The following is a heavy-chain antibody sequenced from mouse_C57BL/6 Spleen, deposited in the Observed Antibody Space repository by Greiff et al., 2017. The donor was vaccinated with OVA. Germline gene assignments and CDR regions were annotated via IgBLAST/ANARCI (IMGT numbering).Heavy chain of an antibody. Sequence: VQLQQPGPELVRPGSSVKLPCKASGYTFTSYWMHWVKQRPIQGLEWIGNIDPSDSETHYNQKFKDKATLTVDKSSSTAYMQLSSLTSEDSAVYYCARDYDSSTWYFDVWGTGTTVTVSS. D-gene: IGHD1-1*01. V-gene: IGHV1-52*01. CDR3: ARDYDSSTWYFDV. CDR1: GYTFTSYW. J-gene: IGHJ1*03. CDR2: IDPSDSET.